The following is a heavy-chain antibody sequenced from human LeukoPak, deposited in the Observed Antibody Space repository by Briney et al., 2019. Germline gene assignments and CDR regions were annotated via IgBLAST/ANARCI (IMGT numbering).Heavy chain of an antibody. V-gene: IGHV4-39*07. CDR2: IYYTGST. CDR3: ARLSGSSPSYYYYYYGMDV. Sequence: SETLSLTCTVSGGSISSSSYYWGWLRQPPGKGLEWIGIIYYTGSTYYNPSLKSRVTISVDTSKNQFSLKLSSVTAADTAVYYCARLSGSSPSYYYYYYGMDVWGQGTTVTVSS. CDR1: GGSISSSSYY. J-gene: IGHJ6*02. D-gene: IGHD2-2*01.